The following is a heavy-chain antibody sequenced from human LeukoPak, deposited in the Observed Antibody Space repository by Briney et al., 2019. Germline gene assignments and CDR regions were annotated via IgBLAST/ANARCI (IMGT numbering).Heavy chain of an antibody. CDR3: VRQGGWGGAASLIDF. D-gene: IGHD2-15*01. CDR1: GVSISTSTHY. J-gene: IGHJ4*02. Sequence: SETLSLTCTVSGVSISTSTHYWAWIRQPPGKGLEWIASMFYGGSTYYNASLRSRVSLSVDTSRNQFSLKLSSVTASDTAIFYCVRQGGWGGAASLIDFWGQGMLVTVSS. V-gene: IGHV4-39*01. CDR2: MFYGGST.